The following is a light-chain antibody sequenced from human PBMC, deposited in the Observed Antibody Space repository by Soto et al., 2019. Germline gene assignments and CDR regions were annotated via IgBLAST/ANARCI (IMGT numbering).Light chain of an antibody. CDR3: RSYTSISTYV. J-gene: IGLJ1*01. Sequence: QSALTQPASVSGSPGQSITISCTGTSSGVGGYNFVSWYQQHPDKAPKLMIYDVTNRPSGVSNRFSGSKSGNTASLTISGLQAEDEADYYCRSYTSISTYVFGTGTKVTVL. CDR1: SSGVGGYNF. CDR2: DVT. V-gene: IGLV2-14*01.